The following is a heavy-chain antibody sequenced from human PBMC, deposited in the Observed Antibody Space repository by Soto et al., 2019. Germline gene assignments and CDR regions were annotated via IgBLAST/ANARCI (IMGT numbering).Heavy chain of an antibody. CDR3: ARGKVVVVAATRAYYYGMDV. CDR2: IIPIFGTA. V-gene: IGHV1-69*01. CDR1: GGTFSSYA. D-gene: IGHD2-15*01. Sequence: QVQLVQSGAEVKKPGSSVKLSCKASGGTFSSYAISWVRQAPGQGLEWMGGIIPIFGTANYAQKFQGRVTITADESTSTAYMELSSLRSEDTAVYYCARGKVVVVAATRAYYYGMDVWGQGTTVTVSS. J-gene: IGHJ6*02.